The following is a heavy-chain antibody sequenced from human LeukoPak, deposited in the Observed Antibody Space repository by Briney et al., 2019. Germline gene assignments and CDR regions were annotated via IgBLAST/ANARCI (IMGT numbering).Heavy chain of an antibody. D-gene: IGHD3-22*01. V-gene: IGHV1-18*01. CDR2: ISAYNGNT. J-gene: IGHJ4*02. Sequence: ASVKVSCKASGGTFTSYGISWVRQAPGQGLEWMGWISAYNGNTNYAQKLQGRVTMTTDTSTSTAYMELRSLRSDDTAVYYCARDQYYYDSSAYLFDYWGQGTLVTVSS. CDR1: GGTFTSYG. CDR3: ARDQYYYDSSAYLFDY.